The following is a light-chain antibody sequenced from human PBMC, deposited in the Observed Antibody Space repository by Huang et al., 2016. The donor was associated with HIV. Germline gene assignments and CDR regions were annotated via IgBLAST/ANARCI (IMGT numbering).Light chain of an antibody. CDR3: QQYNRFYT. Sequence: DIQLTQSPSTLSASVGDRVTITRRASQSVGNWLAWYQQKPRPAPKLLIYTASTLQNGVPSRFSGSGSETEFTLTINSLQPDDFATYYCQQYNRFYTFGQGTRLDIK. J-gene: IGKJ2*01. CDR2: TAS. V-gene: IGKV1-5*03. CDR1: QSVGNW.